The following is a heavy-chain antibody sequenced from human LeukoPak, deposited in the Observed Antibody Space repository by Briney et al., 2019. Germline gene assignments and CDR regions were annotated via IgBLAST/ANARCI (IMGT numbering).Heavy chain of an antibody. CDR3: ARQLWPHFDY. Sequence: SETLSLTCGVSGGSISTTNWWTWVRQPPGEGLEWIGEVHLSGRTHYNPSLKSRLTISVDTSKNQLSLKLTSVTAADTAVYYCARQLWPHFDYWGQGTLVTVSS. J-gene: IGHJ4*02. CDR1: GGSISTTNW. D-gene: IGHD3-16*01. CDR2: VHLSGRT. V-gene: IGHV4-4*02.